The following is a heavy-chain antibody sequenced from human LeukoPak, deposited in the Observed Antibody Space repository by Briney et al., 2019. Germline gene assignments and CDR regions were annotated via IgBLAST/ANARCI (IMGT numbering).Heavy chain of an antibody. CDR2: INTDGSST. D-gene: IGHD4-11*01. CDR1: GFTFSSCW. J-gene: IGHJ5*02. CDR3: ARDRGGIYSNYDT. Sequence: SGGSLRLSCAASGFTFSSCWMHWVRQAPGKGLVWVSRINTDGSSTSYADSVKGRFTISRDNAKNTLYLQMNSLRAEDTAVYYCARDRGGIYSNYDTWGQGTLVTVSS. V-gene: IGHV3-74*01.